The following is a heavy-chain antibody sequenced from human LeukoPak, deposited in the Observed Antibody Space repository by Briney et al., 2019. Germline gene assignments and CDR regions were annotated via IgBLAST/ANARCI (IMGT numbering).Heavy chain of an antibody. CDR1: GGTFSSYA. D-gene: IGHD6-19*01. CDR3: ARILEKVGWIYDAFDI. Sequence: ASVKVSCKASGGTFSSYAISWVRQAPGQGLEWMGGIIPIFGTANYAQKFQGRVTITADESSSTAYMELSSLRSEDTAVYYCARILEKVGWIYDAFDIWGQGTMVTVSS. J-gene: IGHJ3*02. V-gene: IGHV1-69*13. CDR2: IIPIFGTA.